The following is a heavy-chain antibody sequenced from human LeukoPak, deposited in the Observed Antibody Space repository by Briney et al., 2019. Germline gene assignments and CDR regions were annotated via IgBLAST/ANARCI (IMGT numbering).Heavy chain of an antibody. V-gene: IGHV4-34*01. CDR2: INHSGST. J-gene: IGHJ4*02. CDR3: ATNIAAGGTASYFDY. D-gene: IGHD6-13*01. CDR1: GGSFSGYY. Sequence: SETLSLTCAVYGGSFSGYYWRWIRQPPGKGLEWIGEINHSGSTNYNPSLKSRVTISVDTSKNQFSLKLSSVTAADTAVYYCATNIAAGGTASYFDYWGQGTLVTVSS.